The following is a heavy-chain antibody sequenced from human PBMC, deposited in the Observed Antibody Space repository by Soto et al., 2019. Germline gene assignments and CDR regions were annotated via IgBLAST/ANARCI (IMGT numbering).Heavy chain of an antibody. V-gene: IGHV1-18*04. CDR1: GYTFHIPG. Sequence: QVQRVQSGPEVKKPGASVKVSCTASGYTFHIPGIIWVRQAPGQGVEGMGGISTYNGNRNYAQQFDDRVTMTRDTSTTTAYMELRGRRSDDTAAYYCARLESAVVLASGVDYWGQGTLVTVSS. J-gene: IGHJ4*02. CDR2: ISTYNGNR. D-gene: IGHD2-15*01. CDR3: ARLESAVVLASGVDY.